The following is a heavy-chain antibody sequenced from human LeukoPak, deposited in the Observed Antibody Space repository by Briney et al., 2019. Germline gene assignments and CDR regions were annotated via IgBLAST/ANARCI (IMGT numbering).Heavy chain of an antibody. CDR3: AKAHWVTVARSGRDYYYYYMDV. CDR2: ISGSGGST. CDR1: GFTFSSYA. Sequence: GGSLRLSCAASGFTFSSYAMSWVRQAPGKGLEWVSAISGSGGSTYSADSVKGRFTISRDNSKNTLYLQMNSLRAEDTAVYYCAKAHWVTVARSGRDYYYYYMDVWGKGTTVTVSS. J-gene: IGHJ6*03. V-gene: IGHV3-23*01. D-gene: IGHD4-23*01.